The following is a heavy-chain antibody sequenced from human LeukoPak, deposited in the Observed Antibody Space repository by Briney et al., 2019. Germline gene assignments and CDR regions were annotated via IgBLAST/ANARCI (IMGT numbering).Heavy chain of an antibody. CDR1: GYTFTSYG. D-gene: IGHD2-15*01. CDR2: ISAYNGNT. V-gene: IGHV1-18*01. CDR3: AKRHCSGGSCYSVYFDY. J-gene: IGHJ4*02. Sequence: ASVKVSCKASGYTFTSYGISWVRQAPGQGLEWMGWISAYNGNTNYAQKFQGRVTMTRDTSISTAYMELSRLRSDDTAVYYCAKRHCSGGSCYSVYFDYWGQGTLVTVSS.